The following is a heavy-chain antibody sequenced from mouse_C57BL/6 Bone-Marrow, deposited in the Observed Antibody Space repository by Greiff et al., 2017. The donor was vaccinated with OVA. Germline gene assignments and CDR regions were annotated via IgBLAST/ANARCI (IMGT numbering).Heavy chain of an antibody. CDR1: GYTFTDYN. Sequence: VQLKESGPELVKPGASVKIPCKASGYTFTDYNMDWVKQSHGKSLEWIGDINPNNGGTIYNQKFKGKATLTVDKSSSTAYMELRSLTSEDTAVYYCARGVTTVVACPFDYWGQGTTLTVSS. D-gene: IGHD1-1*01. V-gene: IGHV1-18*01. J-gene: IGHJ2*01. CDR2: INPNNGGT. CDR3: ARGVTTVVACPFDY.